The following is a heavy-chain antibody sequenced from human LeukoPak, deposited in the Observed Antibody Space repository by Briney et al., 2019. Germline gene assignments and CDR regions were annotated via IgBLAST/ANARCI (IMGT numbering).Heavy chain of an antibody. CDR1: GGSISSRTYY. D-gene: IGHD3-22*01. Sequence: PSDTLSLTCTVSGGSISSRTYYWGWIRQPPGTGLEWIGSIYYSGSTYYNPSLKSRLTMSIDTSKNQFSLKLSSVTAADTAVYYCARMYSSGSFFDYWGQGTLVTVSS. J-gene: IGHJ4*02. CDR2: IYYSGST. CDR3: ARMYSSGSFFDY. V-gene: IGHV4-39*07.